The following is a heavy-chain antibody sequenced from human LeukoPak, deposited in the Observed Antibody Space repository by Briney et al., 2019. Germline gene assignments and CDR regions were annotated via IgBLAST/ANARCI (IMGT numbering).Heavy chain of an antibody. J-gene: IGHJ6*03. Sequence: SETLSLTCTVSGGSISTYWSWIRQPPGQGLEWIGHIYYSGSTNYSPSLKSRVTMSVNTSKNQFSLRLSSVTAADTAVYYCARPLVRGVNSYYFYMDVWGKGATVTISS. CDR2: IYYSGST. CDR1: GGSISTY. CDR3: ARPLVRGVNSYYFYMDV. V-gene: IGHV4-59*01. D-gene: IGHD3-10*01.